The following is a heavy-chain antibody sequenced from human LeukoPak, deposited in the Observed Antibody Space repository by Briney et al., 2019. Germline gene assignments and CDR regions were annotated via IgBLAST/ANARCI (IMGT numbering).Heavy chain of an antibody. D-gene: IGHD6-13*01. CDR3: AKGPEQQLGAYFDY. Sequence: PGGSLRLSCAASGFTFSSYGMHWVRQAPGKGLEWVAFIRNDGSNKYYADSVKGRFTISRDNSKNTVYLQMNSLRAEDTAVYYCAKGPEQQLGAYFDYWGQGTPVTVSS. CDR2: IRNDGSNK. CDR1: GFTFSSYG. V-gene: IGHV3-30*02. J-gene: IGHJ4*02.